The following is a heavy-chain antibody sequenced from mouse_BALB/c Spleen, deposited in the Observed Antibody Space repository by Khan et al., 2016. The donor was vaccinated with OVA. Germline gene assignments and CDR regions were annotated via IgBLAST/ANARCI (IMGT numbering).Heavy chain of an antibody. Sequence: EVQLQESGPGLVKPSQSLSLTCTVTGYSITSGYGWNWIRQFPGNKLEWMGYISYSGRTNYNPSLKSRITITRDTSKNQFFLQLNSVTTEDAATYYYARTARIKYWGQGTTLTVSS. D-gene: IGHD1-2*01. V-gene: IGHV3-2*02. CDR3: ARTARIKY. J-gene: IGHJ2*01. CDR2: ISYSGRT. CDR1: GYSITSGYG.